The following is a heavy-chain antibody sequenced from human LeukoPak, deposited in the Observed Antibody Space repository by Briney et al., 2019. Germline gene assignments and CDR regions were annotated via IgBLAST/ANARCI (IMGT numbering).Heavy chain of an antibody. V-gene: IGHV3-30*18. J-gene: IGHJ6*02. CDR2: ISYGGSNK. D-gene: IGHD6-13*01. CDR1: GFTFSSYG. Sequence: GGSLRLSCAASGFTFSSYGMHWVRQAPGKGLEWVAVISYGGSNKYYADSVKGRFTISRDNSKNTLYLQMNSLRAEDTAVYYCAKDLSAAGGTTNWGGFYYYYYYGMDVWGQGTTVTVSS. CDR3: AKDLSAAGGTTNWGGFYYYYYYGMDV.